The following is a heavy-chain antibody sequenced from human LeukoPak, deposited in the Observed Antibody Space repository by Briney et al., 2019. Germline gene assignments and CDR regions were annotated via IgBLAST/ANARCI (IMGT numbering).Heavy chain of an antibody. J-gene: IGHJ6*02. CDR2: IIPILGIA. CDR3: ARESGHGYYYYYGMDV. V-gene: IGHV1-69*04. CDR1: GGTFSSYA. Sequence: SVKVSCKASGGTFSSYAISWVRQAPGQGLEWMGRIIPILGIANYAQKFQGRVTITADKSTSAAYMELSSLRSEDTAVYYCARESGHGYYYYYGMDVWGQGTTVTVSS.